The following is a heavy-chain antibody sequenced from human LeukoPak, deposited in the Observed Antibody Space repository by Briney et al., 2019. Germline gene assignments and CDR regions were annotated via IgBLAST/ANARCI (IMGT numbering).Heavy chain of an antibody. J-gene: IGHJ5*02. Sequence: SETLSLTCTVSGGSISSGSHYWSWIRQPAGKGLEWIGRIYNSANTSYNPSLKSRVIISVDTSKNQFSLKLSSVTAADTAVYYCARDNSYCTSTSCYYNWFDPWGQGTLVTVSS. CDR3: ARDNSYCTSTSCYYNWFDP. V-gene: IGHV4-61*02. CDR2: IYNSANT. CDR1: GGSISSGSHY. D-gene: IGHD2-2*01.